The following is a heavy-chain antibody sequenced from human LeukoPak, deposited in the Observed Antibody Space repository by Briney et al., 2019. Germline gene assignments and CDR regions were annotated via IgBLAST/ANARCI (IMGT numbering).Heavy chain of an antibody. CDR2: ISGSGGST. Sequence: GASLRLYCAASGFTFSSYAMSWVRQAPGKGLEWVSAISGSGGSTYYADSVKGRFTISRDNSKNTLYLQMNSLRAEDTAVYYCAKSLIWNMNAFDIWGQGTMVTVSS. J-gene: IGHJ3*02. V-gene: IGHV3-23*01. CDR1: GFTFSSYA. CDR3: AKSLIWNMNAFDI. D-gene: IGHD1/OR15-1a*01.